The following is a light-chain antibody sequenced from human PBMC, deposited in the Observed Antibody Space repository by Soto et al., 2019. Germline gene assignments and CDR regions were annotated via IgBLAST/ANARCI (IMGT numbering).Light chain of an antibody. CDR1: NSNIDNTY. CDR2: DNN. Sequence: QSVLTQPPSVSAAPGQRVTISCSGSNSNIDNTYVSWFQQLPGTAPKLLIYDNNKRPSGIPDRFSGSKSGTSATLGITGLQTGDEAHYYCGTWDSSLSAVLFGGGTKVTVL. CDR3: GTWDSSLSAVL. J-gene: IGLJ2*01. V-gene: IGLV1-51*01.